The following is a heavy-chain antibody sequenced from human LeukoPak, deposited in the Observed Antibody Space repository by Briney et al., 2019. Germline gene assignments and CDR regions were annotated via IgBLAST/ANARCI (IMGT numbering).Heavy chain of an antibody. V-gene: IGHV3-23*01. Sequence: GGSLRLSCAASGFTFSSYAMSWVRQAPGKGLEWVSAISGSGGSTYYADSVKGRFTISRDNSKNTLYLQMNSLRAEDTAVYYCAKGEELPAYYDFWSGDIGTFDYWGQGTLVTVSS. CDR1: GFTFSSYA. J-gene: IGHJ4*02. CDR3: AKGEELPAYYDFWSGDIGTFDY. D-gene: IGHD3-3*01. CDR2: ISGSGGST.